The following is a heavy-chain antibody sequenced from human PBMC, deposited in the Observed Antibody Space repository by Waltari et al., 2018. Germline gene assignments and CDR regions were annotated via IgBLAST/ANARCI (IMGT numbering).Heavy chain of an antibody. V-gene: IGHV3-48*01. D-gene: IGHD1-26*01. CDR1: GFTFSTYG. CDR2: ISGSGSPP. CDR3: APLGASSLTLTA. Sequence: EVQLVESGGGLVQPGGSLRLSCAASGFTFSTYGMTWVRQAPGKGLGWGSHISGSGSPPYYADSVKGRFTISRDNAMNSLYLQMNSLRAEDTAVYYCAPLGASSLTLTAWGQGTLVTVSS. J-gene: IGHJ4*02.